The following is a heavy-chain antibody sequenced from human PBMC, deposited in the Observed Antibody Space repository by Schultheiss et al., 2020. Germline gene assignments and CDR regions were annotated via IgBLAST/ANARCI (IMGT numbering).Heavy chain of an antibody. J-gene: IGHJ4*02. CDR1: GFTFSSYA. CDR3: ARDHTMVRGVADY. D-gene: IGHD3-10*01. CDR2: ISSSSSYI. Sequence: GGSLRLSCAASGFTFSSYAMSWVRQAPGKGLEWVSSISSSSSYIYYADSVKGRFTISRDNAKNSLYLQMNSLRAEDTAVYYCARDHTMVRGVADYWGQGTLVTVSS. V-gene: IGHV3-21*04.